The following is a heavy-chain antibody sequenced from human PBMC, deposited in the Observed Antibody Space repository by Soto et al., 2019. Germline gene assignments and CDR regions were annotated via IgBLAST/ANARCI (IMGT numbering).Heavy chain of an antibody. J-gene: IGHJ4*02. D-gene: IGHD1-1*01. Sequence: EVQLVESGGGLVQPGGSLRLSCVASGFTFNIYWMHWVRQAPGKGLEWVARIDNDGSATTYADSVKGRFTISRDNAKNTLFRQMNTLRCDDTNVYYCARYNWNSYWGQGTLVTVSS. CDR3: ARYNWNSY. CDR1: GFTFNIYW. CDR2: IDNDGSAT. V-gene: IGHV3-74*01.